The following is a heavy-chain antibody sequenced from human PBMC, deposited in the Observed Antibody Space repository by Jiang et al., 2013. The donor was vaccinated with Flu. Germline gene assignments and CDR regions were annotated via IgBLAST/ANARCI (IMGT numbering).Heavy chain of an antibody. D-gene: IGHD4-17*01. J-gene: IGHJ4*02. CDR1: GGSISSSSYY. CDR2: IYYSGST. Sequence: LLKPSETLSLTCTVSGGSISSSSYYWGWIRQPPGKGLEWIGSIYYSGSTYYNPSLKSRVTISVDTSKNQFSLKLSSVTAADTAVYYCARLDWTDDYGDYFDYWGQGTLVTVSS. V-gene: IGHV4-39*01. CDR3: ARLDWTDDYGDYFDY.